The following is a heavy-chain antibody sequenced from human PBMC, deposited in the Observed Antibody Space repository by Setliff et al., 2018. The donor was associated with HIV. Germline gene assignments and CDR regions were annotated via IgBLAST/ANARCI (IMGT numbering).Heavy chain of an antibody. Sequence: SETLSLTCAVSGGSISSSNYYWVWIRQPPGKELEWIGSFYYSGSTYYNPSLKSRVTISVDTSKNQFSLKLSSVTAADTAVYYCARGVTYTWREYYFDYWGQGTQVTVSS. CDR2: FYYSGST. J-gene: IGHJ4*02. D-gene: IGHD2-2*02. V-gene: IGHV4-39*01. CDR1: GGSISSSNYY. CDR3: ARGVTYTWREYYFDY.